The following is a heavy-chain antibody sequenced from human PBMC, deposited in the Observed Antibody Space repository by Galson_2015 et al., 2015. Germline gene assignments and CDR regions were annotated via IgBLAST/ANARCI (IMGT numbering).Heavy chain of an antibody. V-gene: IGHV3-30*18. Sequence: SLRLSCAASGFTFSSYGMHWVRQAPGKGLEWVADISYDGSNKYYADSVKGRFTISRDNSKNTLYLQMNSLRAEDTAVYYCANDRIAAQFGLYYYYGMDVWGQGTTVTVSS. CDR1: GFTFSSYG. CDR2: ISYDGSNK. D-gene: IGHD6-6*01. CDR3: ANDRIAAQFGLYYYYGMDV. J-gene: IGHJ6*02.